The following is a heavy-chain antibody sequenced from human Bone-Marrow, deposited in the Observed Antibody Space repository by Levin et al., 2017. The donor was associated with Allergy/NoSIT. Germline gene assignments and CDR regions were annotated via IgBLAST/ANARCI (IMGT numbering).Heavy chain of an antibody. D-gene: IGHD3-16*02. Sequence: QSGGSLRLSCAASGFTYTSFWMAWVRQAPGKGLEWVANIKQDGGETYYVDSVKDRFTISRDNAKNSVYLQMNSLRVDDTAVYYCAREEGLGYHYGLDVWGQGTTVIVSS. CDR3: AREEGLGYHYGLDV. CDR2: IKQDGGET. J-gene: IGHJ6*02. CDR1: GFTYTSFW. V-gene: IGHV3-7*01.